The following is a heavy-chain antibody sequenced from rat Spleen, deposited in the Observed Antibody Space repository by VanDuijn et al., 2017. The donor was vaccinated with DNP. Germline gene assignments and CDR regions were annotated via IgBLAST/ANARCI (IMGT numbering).Heavy chain of an antibody. D-gene: IGHD1-1*01. CDR1: GFSLTSYN. J-gene: IGHJ1*01. V-gene: IGHV2-41*01. CDR3: ARWDYYSGYWYFDF. Sequence: QVQLKESGPGLVQPSETLSLTCTVAGFSLTSYNVHWVRQPPGKGLEWMGVIWNNGGTRYNSALKSRLSISRDTSKSQVLLKMNSLQTEDTAMYFCARWDYYSGYWYFDFWGPGTMVTVSS. CDR2: IWNNGGT.